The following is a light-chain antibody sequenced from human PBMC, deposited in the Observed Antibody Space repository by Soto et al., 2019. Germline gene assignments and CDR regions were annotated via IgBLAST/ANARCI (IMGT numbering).Light chain of an antibody. CDR1: QSVNSRY. J-gene: IGKJ2*01. CDR2: GAS. CDR3: QLCGHSTPVYT. Sequence: ESMLTQSPGTRSLSPGERATLSCRASQSVNSRYLTWYQQKPGQAPRLLIYGASIRATGVPDRFSGSGSGTDFTVAISRLEPEDFGVYYCQLCGHSTPVYTFGQETKLQI. V-gene: IGKV3-20*01.